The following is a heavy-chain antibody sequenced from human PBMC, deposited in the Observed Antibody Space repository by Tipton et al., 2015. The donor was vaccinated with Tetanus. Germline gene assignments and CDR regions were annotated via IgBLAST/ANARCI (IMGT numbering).Heavy chain of an antibody. V-gene: IGHV4-34*01. D-gene: IGHD3-9*01. CDR2: ISHSGST. J-gene: IGHJ4*02. CDR3: ARLGYDILTGYHYDS. Sequence: TLSLTCAVYGGSFSGYYWSWIRQPPGKGLEWIGEISHSGSTTYNPSLKSRVTISVDTSKNQFSLKLSSVTAADTAVYYCARLGYDILTGYHYDSWGQGTLVTVSS. CDR1: GGSFSGYY.